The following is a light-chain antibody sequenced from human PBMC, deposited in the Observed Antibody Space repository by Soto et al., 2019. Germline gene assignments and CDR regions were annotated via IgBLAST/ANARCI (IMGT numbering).Light chain of an antibody. CDR2: EVS. J-gene: IGLJ2*01. CDR1: SSDVGGYNY. V-gene: IGLV2-8*01. Sequence: QSVLTQPPSASGSPGQSVTISCTGTSSDVGGYNYVSWYQQHPGKAPKLMIYEVSKRPSGVPDRFSGSKSGNTASLTVSGFQAEDEADYYCSSYAGSNNFGVFGGGTKLTVL. CDR3: SSYAGSNNFGV.